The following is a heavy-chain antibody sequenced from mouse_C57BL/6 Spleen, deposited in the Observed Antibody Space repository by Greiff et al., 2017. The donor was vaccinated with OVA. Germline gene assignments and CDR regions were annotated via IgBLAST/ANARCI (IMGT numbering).Heavy chain of an antibody. CDR1: GYSFTGYF. Sequence: EVMLVESGPELVKPGDSVKISCKASGYSFTGYFMNWVMQSHGKSLEWIGRINPYNGDTFYNQKFKGKATLTVDKSSSTAHMELRSLTSEDSAVYYCARDGSSDYWGQGTTLTVSS. CDR2: INPYNGDT. J-gene: IGHJ2*01. CDR3: ARDGSSDY. D-gene: IGHD1-1*01. V-gene: IGHV1-20*01.